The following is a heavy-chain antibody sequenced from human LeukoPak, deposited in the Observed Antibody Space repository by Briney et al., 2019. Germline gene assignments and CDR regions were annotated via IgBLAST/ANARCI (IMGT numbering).Heavy chain of an antibody. V-gene: IGHV3-9*01. J-gene: IGHJ4*02. CDR2: ISWNSGSI. CDR3: AKGRYGSGWTLFDY. D-gene: IGHD6-19*01. CDR1: GFTFDDYA. Sequence: PGGSLRLSCAASGFTFDDYAMHWVRQAPGKGLEWVSGISWNSGSIGYADSVKGRFTISRDNAKNSLYLQMNSLRAEDTALYYCAKGRYGSGWTLFDYWGQGTLVTVSS.